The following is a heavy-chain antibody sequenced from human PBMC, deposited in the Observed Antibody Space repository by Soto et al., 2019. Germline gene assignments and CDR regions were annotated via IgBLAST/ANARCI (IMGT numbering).Heavy chain of an antibody. D-gene: IGHD1-7*01. CDR2: ISWNSGNI. CDR3: AKGGYNWNSYLHY. CDR1: GFTFDDYA. V-gene: IGHV3-9*01. J-gene: IGHJ4*02. Sequence: EVQLVESGGGLVQPGRSLRLSCAASGFTFDDYAMHWVRQAPGKGLEWVSGISWNSGNIDYADSVKGRFTISRDNAKTSLYLQMNSLRAEDTALYYCAKGGYNWNSYLHYWGQGTLVTVSS.